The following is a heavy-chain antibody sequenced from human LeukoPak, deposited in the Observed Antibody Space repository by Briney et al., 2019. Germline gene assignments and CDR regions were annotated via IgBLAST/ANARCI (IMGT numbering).Heavy chain of an antibody. CDR3: ASSKRYYGSGSYSH. J-gene: IGHJ4*02. CDR1: GYRFTSYW. D-gene: IGHD3-10*01. CDR2: IYPGDSDT. Sequence: PGESLKISCKGSGYRFTSYWIGWVRQMPGKGLEWMGIIYPGDSDTRYSPSFQGQITISVDKSIGTAYVQWSSLKASDTAMYFCASSKRYYGSGSYSHWGQGTLVTVSS. V-gene: IGHV5-51*01.